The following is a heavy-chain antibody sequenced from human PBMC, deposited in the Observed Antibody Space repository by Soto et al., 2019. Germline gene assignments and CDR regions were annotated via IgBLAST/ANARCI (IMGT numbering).Heavy chain of an antibody. CDR3: ATRPVWVGRFLEWYPTLDY. V-gene: IGHV1-24*01. CDR2: FDPEDGET. D-gene: IGHD3-3*01. J-gene: IGHJ4*02. CDR1: GYTLTELS. Sequence: ASVKVSCKVSGYTLTELSMHWVRQAPGKGLEWMGGFDPEDGETIYAQKFQGRVTMTEDTSTDTAYMELSSLRSEDTAMYYCATRPVWVGRFLEWYPTLDYWGQGTLVTVSS.